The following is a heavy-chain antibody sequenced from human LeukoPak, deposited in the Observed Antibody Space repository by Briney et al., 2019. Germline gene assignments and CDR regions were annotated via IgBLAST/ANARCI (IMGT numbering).Heavy chain of an antibody. CDR2: ISSSSSNI. CDR1: GFIFTSYG. V-gene: IGHV3-21*01. Sequence: GGSLRLSCAASGFIFTSYGMHWVRQAPGKGLEWVSSISSSSSNIYYADSVKGRFTISRDNAKNSLYLQMNSLRVEDTAVYYCARCTTGRTFGSLREIKRSREIDYWGQGTLVTVSS. CDR3: ARCTTGRTFGSLREIKRSREIDY. D-gene: IGHD1-1*01. J-gene: IGHJ4*02.